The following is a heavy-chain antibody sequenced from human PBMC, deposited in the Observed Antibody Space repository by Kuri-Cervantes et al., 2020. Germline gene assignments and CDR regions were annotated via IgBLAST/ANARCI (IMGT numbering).Heavy chain of an antibody. J-gene: IGHJ4*02. CDR1: GGSISSGGYY. Sequence: SCPVSGGSISSGGYYWRWIRQHPGKGMEWIGYIYYSGSTYYNPSLKSRVTISVDTSKNQFSLKLSSVTAADTAVYYCARGPWIQLWLLFDYWGQGTLVTVSS. CDR2: IYYSGST. V-gene: IGHV4-30-4*01. D-gene: IGHD5-18*01. CDR3: ARGPWIQLWLLFDY.